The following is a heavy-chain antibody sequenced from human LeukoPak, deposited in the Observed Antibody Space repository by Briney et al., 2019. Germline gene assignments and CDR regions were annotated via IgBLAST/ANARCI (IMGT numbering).Heavy chain of an antibody. CDR2: VDVHGQGT. Sequence: GGTLRLTCAASGFTFSSYWMRWVRQAPGKGPVWVSRVDVHGQGTAYADSVKGRFTISRDNANNTLSLQMNSLSAEDTAVYYCARSNYDSTTFYYHLDLWGQGTLVTVSS. J-gene: IGHJ5*02. CDR3: ARSNYDSTTFYYHLDL. D-gene: IGHD2/OR15-2a*01. CDR1: GFTFSSYW. V-gene: IGHV3-74*01.